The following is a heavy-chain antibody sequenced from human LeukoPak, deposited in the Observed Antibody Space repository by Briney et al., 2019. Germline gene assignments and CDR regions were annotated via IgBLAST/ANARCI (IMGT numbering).Heavy chain of an antibody. D-gene: IGHD2-2*02. CDR1: GGSISSGGYY. V-gene: IGHV4-31*03. CDR3: ARVGSCSSTSCSTAWYNWFDP. J-gene: IGHJ5*02. Sequence: PSETLSPTCTVSGGSISSGGYYWSWIRQHPGKGLEWIGYIYYSGSTYYNPSLKSRVTISVDTSKNQFSLKLSSVTAADTAVYYCARVGSCSSTSCSTAWYNWFDPWGQGTLVTVSS. CDR2: IYYSGST.